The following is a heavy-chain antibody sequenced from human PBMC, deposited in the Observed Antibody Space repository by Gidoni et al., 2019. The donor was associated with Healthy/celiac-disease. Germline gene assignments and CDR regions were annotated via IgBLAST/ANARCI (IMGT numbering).Heavy chain of an antibody. CDR2: IYYSGST. Sequence: QVQLQESGPGLVKPSETLSLTCTVSGGSVSSGSYYWSWIRQPPGKGLEWIGYIYYSGSTNYNPSLKSRVTISVDTSKNQFSLKLSSVTAADTAVYYCASGNYYDSSGPDYWGQGTLVTVSS. D-gene: IGHD3-22*01. V-gene: IGHV4-61*01. CDR3: ASGNYYDSSGPDY. CDR1: GGSVSSGSYY. J-gene: IGHJ4*02.